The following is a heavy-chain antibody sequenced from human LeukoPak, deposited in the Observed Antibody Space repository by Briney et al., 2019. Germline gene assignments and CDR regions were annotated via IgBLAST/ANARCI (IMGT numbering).Heavy chain of an antibody. V-gene: IGHV4-34*01. J-gene: IGHJ5*02. CDR2: INHSGST. Sequence: PSETLSLTCAVYGGSFSGYYWSWIRQPPGKGLEWIGEINHSGSTNYNPSLKSRVTISVDTSKNQFSLKLRSVTATDTAVYYCARRSNPGDYRWFDLWGQGTLVTVSS. D-gene: IGHD4-17*01. CDR1: GGSFSGYY. CDR3: ARRSNPGDYRWFDL.